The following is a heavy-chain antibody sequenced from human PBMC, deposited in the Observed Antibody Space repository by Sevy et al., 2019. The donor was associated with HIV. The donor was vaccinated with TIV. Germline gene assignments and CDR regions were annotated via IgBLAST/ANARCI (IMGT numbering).Heavy chain of an antibody. V-gene: IGHV4-30-2*01. CDR3: ARLRTPYYYYYYAMDV. CDR1: GGSISSGYYS. Sequence: SETLSLTCAVSGGSISSGYYSWTWIRQPPGKGLEWIGYIYHSGHTYYNPSLSGRVTISVDKSKNQFSLKLSSVTAADTAVYYCARLRTPYYYYYYAMDVWGQGTTVTVSS. J-gene: IGHJ6*02. CDR2: IYHSGHT.